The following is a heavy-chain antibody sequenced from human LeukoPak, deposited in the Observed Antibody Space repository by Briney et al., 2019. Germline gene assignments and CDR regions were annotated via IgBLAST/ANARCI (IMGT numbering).Heavy chain of an antibody. D-gene: IGHD3-10*01. CDR3: ARGRITMVRDKPDLDY. J-gene: IGHJ4*02. CDR1: GGSISSGSYY. Sequence: PSETLSLTCTVSGGSISSGSYYWSWIRQPPGKGLEWIGYIYYSGSTNYNPSLKSRVTISVDTSKNQFSLKLSSVTAADTAVYYCARGRITMVRDKPDLDYWGQGTLVTVSS. V-gene: IGHV4-61*01. CDR2: IYYSGST.